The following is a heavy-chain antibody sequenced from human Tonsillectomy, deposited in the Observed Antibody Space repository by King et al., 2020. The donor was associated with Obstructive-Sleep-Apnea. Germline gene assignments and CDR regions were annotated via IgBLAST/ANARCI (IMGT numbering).Heavy chain of an antibody. Sequence: VKLVESGAEVKKPGSSVKVSCKASGDTFHNYAITWVRQAPGQGLEWMGGIIPILGTANYAQKFQGRVTITADKSTSTAYMELSSLTSEDTATFYCAAGERGADYWGQGTLVTVSS. CDR2: IIPILGTA. V-gene: IGHV1-69*06. CDR1: GDTFHNYA. J-gene: IGHJ4*01. CDR3: AAGERGADY. D-gene: IGHD1-1*01.